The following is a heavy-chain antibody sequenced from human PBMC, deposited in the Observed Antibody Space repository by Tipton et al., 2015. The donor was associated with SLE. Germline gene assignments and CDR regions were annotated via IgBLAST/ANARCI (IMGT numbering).Heavy chain of an antibody. CDR1: GGSISSSNYY. V-gene: IGHV4-39*07. CDR2: IYYSGST. CDR3: AGGFYYGSGTFSDFEY. J-gene: IGHJ4*02. D-gene: IGHD3-10*01. Sequence: TLSLTCTVSGGSISSSNYYWGWIRQPPGKGLEWIGSIYYSGSTYYNPSLKSRVTISDDKSKSQFSLKLSSVTAADTAVYYCAGGFYYGSGTFSDFEYWGQGTLATVSS.